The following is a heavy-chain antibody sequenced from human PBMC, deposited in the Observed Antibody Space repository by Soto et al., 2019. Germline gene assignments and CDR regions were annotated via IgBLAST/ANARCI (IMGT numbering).Heavy chain of an antibody. Sequence: GGSLRLSCAASGFTFDDYAMHWVRQAPGKGLEWVSGISWNSGSIGYADSVKGRFTISRDNAKNSLYLQMNSLRAEDMALYYCAKVRRQLTYYYYGMDVWGQGTTVTVSS. CDR3: AKVRRQLTYYYYGMDV. D-gene: IGHD6-13*01. CDR2: ISWNSGSI. CDR1: GFTFDDYA. V-gene: IGHV3-9*03. J-gene: IGHJ6*02.